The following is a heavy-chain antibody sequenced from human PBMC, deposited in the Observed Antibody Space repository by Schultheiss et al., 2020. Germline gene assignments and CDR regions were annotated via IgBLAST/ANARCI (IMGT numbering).Heavy chain of an antibody. J-gene: IGHJ4*02. D-gene: IGHD7-27*01. CDR1: GGSISSSSYY. CDR3: ARDTGVPDY. CDR2: IYYSGST. Sequence: SETLSLTCTVSGGSISSSSYYWGWIRQPPGKGLEWIGSIYYSGSTYYNPSLKSRVTISVDTSKNQFSLKLSSVTAADTAVYYCARDTGVPDYWGQGTLVTVSS. V-gene: IGHV4-39*07.